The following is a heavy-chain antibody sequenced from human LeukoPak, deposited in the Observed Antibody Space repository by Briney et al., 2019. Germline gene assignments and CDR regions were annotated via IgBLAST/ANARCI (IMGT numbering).Heavy chain of an antibody. J-gene: IGHJ4*02. V-gene: IGHV4-34*01. CDR2: INHSGST. CDR3: ARGPSVDY. CDR1: GGSFSGYY. Sequence: SETLSLTCAVYGGSFSGYYWSWIRQPPGKGLEWIGEINHSGSTNYNPSLKSRVTISVDASKNQFSLKLSSVTAADTAVYYCARGPSVDYWGQGTLVTVSS.